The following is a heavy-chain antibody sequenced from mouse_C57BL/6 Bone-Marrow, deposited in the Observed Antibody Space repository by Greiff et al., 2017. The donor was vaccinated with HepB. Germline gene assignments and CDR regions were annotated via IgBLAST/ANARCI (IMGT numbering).Heavy chain of an antibody. V-gene: IGHV1-19*01. Sequence: EVQLQQSGPVLVKPGASVKMSCKASGYTFTDYYMNWVKQSHGKSLEWIGVINPYNGGTSYNQKFKGKATLTVDKSSSTAYMELNSLTSEDSAVHYCARGGFLFAYWGQGTLVTVSA. CDR3: ARGGFLFAY. CDR1: GYTFTDYY. J-gene: IGHJ3*01. CDR2: INPYNGGT.